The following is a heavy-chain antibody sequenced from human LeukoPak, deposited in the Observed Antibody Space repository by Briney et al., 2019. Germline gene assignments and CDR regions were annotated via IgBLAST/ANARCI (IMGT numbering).Heavy chain of an antibody. Sequence: SETLSLTCAVCGGSFSGYYWSWIRQPPGKGLEWIGEINHSGSTNYNPSLKSRVTISVDTSKNQFSLKLSSVTAADTAVYYCARHGYYDSSGYPANWFDPWGQGTLVTVSS. CDR1: GGSFSGYY. J-gene: IGHJ5*02. V-gene: IGHV4-34*01. CDR2: INHSGST. CDR3: ARHGYYDSSGYPANWFDP. D-gene: IGHD3-22*01.